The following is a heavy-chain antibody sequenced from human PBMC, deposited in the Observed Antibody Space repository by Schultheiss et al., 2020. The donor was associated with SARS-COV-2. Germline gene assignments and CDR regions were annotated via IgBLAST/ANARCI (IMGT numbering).Heavy chain of an antibody. CDR2: IYTSGST. D-gene: IGHD6-19*01. CDR1: GGSISSYY. V-gene: IGHV4-4*07. Sequence: SETLSLTCTVSGGSISSYYWSWIRQPAGKGLEWIGRIYTSGSTNYNPSLKSRVTMSVDTSKNQFSLKLSSVTAADTAVYYCAREGDYRSGWPRYYYYYYMDVWGQGTTVTVSS. CDR3: AREGDYRSGWPRYYYYYYMDV. J-gene: IGHJ6*03.